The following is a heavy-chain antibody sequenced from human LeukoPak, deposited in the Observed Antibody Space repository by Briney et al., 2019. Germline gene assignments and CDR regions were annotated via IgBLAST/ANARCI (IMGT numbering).Heavy chain of an antibody. CDR1: GSTFSSYA. D-gene: IGHD2-15*01. J-gene: IGHJ4*02. CDR2: CSGSGGST. V-gene: IGHV3-23*01. Sequence: PGGSLRLSCAASGSTFSSYAMRWERQAPGKGLEWVSGCSGSGGSTHYADSVKGRFTISRDNSKNTLSQQMNSMRAEDTAGYYCAKALNGYCSDGSCNGDYWGQGTLVTVSS. CDR3: AKALNGYCSDGSCNGDY.